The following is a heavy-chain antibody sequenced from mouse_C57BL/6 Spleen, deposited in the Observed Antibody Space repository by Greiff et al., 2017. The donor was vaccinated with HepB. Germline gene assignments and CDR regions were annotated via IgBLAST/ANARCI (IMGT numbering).Heavy chain of an antibody. CDR3: AREGYYGSLVHWYFDV. J-gene: IGHJ1*03. D-gene: IGHD1-1*01. CDR2: IYPRSGNT. Sequence: VHLVESGAELARPGASVKLSCKASGYTFTSYGISWVKQRTGQGLEWIGEIYPRSGNTYYNEKFKGKATLTADKSSSTAYMELRSLTSEDSAVYFCAREGYYGSLVHWYFDVWGTGTTVTVSS. V-gene: IGHV1-81*01. CDR1: GYTFTSYG.